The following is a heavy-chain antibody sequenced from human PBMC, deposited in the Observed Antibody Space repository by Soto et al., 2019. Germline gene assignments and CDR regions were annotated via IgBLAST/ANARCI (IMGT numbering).Heavy chain of an antibody. J-gene: IGHJ2*01. CDR2: ISAYNGNT. Sequence: ASVKVSCKASGYTSTSYGISWVRQAPGQGLEWMGWISAYNGNTNYAQKLQGRVTMTTDTSTSTAYMELRSLRSDDTAVYYCARRFATVDYWYFALWGRGTLVTVSS. CDR1: GYTSTSYG. CDR3: ARRFATVDYWYFAL. V-gene: IGHV1-18*01. D-gene: IGHD4-17*01.